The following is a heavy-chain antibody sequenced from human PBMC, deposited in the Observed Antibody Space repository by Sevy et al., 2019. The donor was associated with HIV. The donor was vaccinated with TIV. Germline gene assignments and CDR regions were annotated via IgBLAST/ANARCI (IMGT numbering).Heavy chain of an antibody. CDR2: IIPIVGTA. CDR1: GGTFSSYA. CDR3: ASRVDGDYIDAFDI. Sequence: ASVKVSCKASGGTFSSYAISWVRQAPGQGLEWMGGIIPIVGTANYAQKFQGRVTITADESTSTAYMELSSLRSEDTAVYYCASRVDGDYIDAFDIWGQGTMVTVSS. V-gene: IGHV1-69*13. D-gene: IGHD4-17*01. J-gene: IGHJ3*02.